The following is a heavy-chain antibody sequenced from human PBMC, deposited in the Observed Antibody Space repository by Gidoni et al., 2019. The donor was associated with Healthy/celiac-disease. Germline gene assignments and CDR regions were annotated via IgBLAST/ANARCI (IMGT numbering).Heavy chain of an antibody. J-gene: IGHJ4*02. CDR2: INPNSGGT. D-gene: IGHD2-21*02. CDR3: ARGTVVTPAFVDY. Sequence: QVQLVLSGADVKKPGASVRVSCKASGSTFTGYYMQWVRQAPGQGLGWMGWINPNSGGTNYAQKFQGRVTMTRDTSISTAYMELSRLRSDDTAVYYCARGTVVTPAFVDYWGQGTLVTVSS. CDR1: GSTFTGYY. V-gene: IGHV1-2*02.